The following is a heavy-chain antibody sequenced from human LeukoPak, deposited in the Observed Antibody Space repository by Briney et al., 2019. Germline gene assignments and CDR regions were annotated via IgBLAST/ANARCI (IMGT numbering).Heavy chain of an antibody. V-gene: IGHV4-38-2*02. CDR1: GYSISSGYY. J-gene: IGHJ4*02. D-gene: IGHD6-6*01. CDR3: AREYSSSFDY. Sequence: SETLSLTCTVSGYSISSGYYWGWIRQPPGKGLEWIGTIYYSGRTYYNPSLKSRVTISVDTSKNQFSLKLSSVTAADTAVYYCAREYSSSFDYWGQGTLVTVSS. CDR2: IYYSGRT.